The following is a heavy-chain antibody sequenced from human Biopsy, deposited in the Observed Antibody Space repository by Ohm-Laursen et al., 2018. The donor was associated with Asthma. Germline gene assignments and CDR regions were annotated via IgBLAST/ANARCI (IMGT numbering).Heavy chain of an antibody. Sequence: SLRLSCSASGFTFGDYCMSWVRQAPGKGLEWVSSITGSGGFTYYADSVKGRFTISRDKSKNTLSLQMNSLRAEDTAVYYCARAYGGSFFSGSFDIWGQGTMVTVSS. CDR1: GFTFGDYC. V-gene: IGHV3-23*01. CDR2: ITGSGGFT. J-gene: IGHJ3*02. D-gene: IGHD4-23*01. CDR3: ARAYGGSFFSGSFDI.